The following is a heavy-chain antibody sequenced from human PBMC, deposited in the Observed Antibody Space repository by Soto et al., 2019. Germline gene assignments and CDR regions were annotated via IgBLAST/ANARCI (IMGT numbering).Heavy chain of an antibody. Sequence: ASVKVSCKASGYTFTSYGISWVRQAPGQGLDWMGWISAYNGNTKYAQDLQGRVTMTTDTSTSTAYMELRSLRSDDTAMYYCARFSGGSYNTYYFYYGMDVWGQGTTVTV. D-gene: IGHD2-15*01. J-gene: IGHJ6*02. CDR2: ISAYNGNT. CDR1: GYTFTSYG. V-gene: IGHV1-18*04. CDR3: ARFSGGSYNTYYFYYGMDV.